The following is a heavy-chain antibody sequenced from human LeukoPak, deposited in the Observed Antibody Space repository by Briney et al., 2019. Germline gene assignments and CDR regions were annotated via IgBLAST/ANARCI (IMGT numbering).Heavy chain of an antibody. D-gene: IGHD3-22*01. V-gene: IGHV1-2*02. CDR2: INPNSGGT. CDR3: ARVGGYYPSHWYFDL. Sequence: ASVKVSCKASGGTFSSYAISWVRQAPGQGLEWMGWINPNSGGTNYAQKFQGRVTMTTDTSISTAYMELSRLRSDDTAVYYCARVGGYYPSHWYFDLWGRGTLVTVSS. J-gene: IGHJ2*01. CDR1: GGTFSSYA.